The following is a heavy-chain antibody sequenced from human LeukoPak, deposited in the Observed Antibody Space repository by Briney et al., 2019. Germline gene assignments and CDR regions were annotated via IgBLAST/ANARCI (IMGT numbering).Heavy chain of an antibody. CDR2: INPSTGGT. D-gene: IGHD3-10*01. CDR3: ARVGEYGSGSYLVY. V-gene: IGHV1-2*02. CDR1: GYTFTGYY. J-gene: IGHJ4*02. Sequence: GASVKVSCKASGYTFTGYYIDWVRQAPGQGLEWMGWINPSTGGTNYAQKFQGRVTMTRDTSISTAYMELSRLRSDDTAVYFCARVGEYGSGSYLVYWGQGTLVTDSS.